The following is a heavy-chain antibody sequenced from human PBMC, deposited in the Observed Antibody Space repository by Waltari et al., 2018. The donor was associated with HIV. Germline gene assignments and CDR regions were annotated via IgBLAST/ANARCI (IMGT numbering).Heavy chain of an antibody. Sequence: QVQLQESGPGLVKPSETLSLTCTVSGGSISSYYWSWIRQPPGKGLEWIGYIYYSGSTNYNPSLKSRVTISVDTSKNQFSLKLSSVTAADTAVYYCARATYYYGSGLNWFDPWGQGTLVTVSS. D-gene: IGHD3-10*01. V-gene: IGHV4-59*01. CDR3: ARATYYYGSGLNWFDP. CDR2: IYYSGST. CDR1: GGSISSYY. J-gene: IGHJ5*02.